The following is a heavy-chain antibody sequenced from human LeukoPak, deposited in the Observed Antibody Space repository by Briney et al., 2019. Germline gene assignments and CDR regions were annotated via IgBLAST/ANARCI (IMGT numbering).Heavy chain of an antibody. CDR3: ARVSGGSYGDRPFDY. CDR2: IYTSGST. J-gene: IGHJ4*02. D-gene: IGHD4-17*01. V-gene: IGHV4-4*07. CDR1: GGSISTYY. Sequence: SETLSLTCIVSGGSISTYYWSWIRQPAGKGLEWIGRIYTSGSTNYNNPSLKSRVTMSVDTSKNQFSLKLSSVTAADTAVYYCARVSGGSYGDRPFDYWGQGTLVTVSS.